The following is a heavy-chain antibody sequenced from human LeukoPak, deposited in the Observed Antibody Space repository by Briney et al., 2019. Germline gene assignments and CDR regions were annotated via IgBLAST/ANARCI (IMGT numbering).Heavy chain of an antibody. Sequence: SETLSLTCTVSGGSISNGGYYWSWIRQHPGKGLEWIGYIYYSGSTYYNPSLKSRVTISVDTSKNQFSLKLSSVTAADTAVYYCASVSKPEASFDYWGQGTLVTVSS. J-gene: IGHJ4*02. CDR2: IYYSGST. D-gene: IGHD3-16*02. CDR1: GGSISNGGYY. CDR3: ASVSKPEASFDY. V-gene: IGHV4-31*03.